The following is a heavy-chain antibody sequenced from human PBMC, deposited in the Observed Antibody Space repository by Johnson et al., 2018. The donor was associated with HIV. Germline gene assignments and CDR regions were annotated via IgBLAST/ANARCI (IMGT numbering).Heavy chain of an antibody. Sequence: VQLVESGGVLVQPGRSLRLSCTAFGFTFGDYSMNWVRQAPGKGLEWVRFIRSTAYGGTTEYAASVKGRFTSSRDNAKNSLYLQMNSLRVEDTAVYYCARYPIKDDAFDVWGQGTMVTVSS. V-gene: IGHV3-49*04. D-gene: IGHD5-12*01. CDR1: GFTFGDYS. CDR3: ARYPIKDDAFDV. J-gene: IGHJ3*01. CDR2: IRSTAYGGTT.